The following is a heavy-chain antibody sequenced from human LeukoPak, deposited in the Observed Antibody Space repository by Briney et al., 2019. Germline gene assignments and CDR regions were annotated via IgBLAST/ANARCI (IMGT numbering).Heavy chain of an antibody. CDR3: AKRQGYDSSGYYHGTSDY. D-gene: IGHD3-22*01. J-gene: IGHJ4*02. CDR1: GFTFSDSA. CDR2: ISYDGDMR. Sequence: GGSLRLSCAASGFTFSDSAMHWVRQAPGKGLEWVALISYDGDMRYFAESVKGRFTISRDNSKNTLYLQMNSLRAEDTAVYYCAKRQGYDSSGYYHGTSDYWGQGTLVTVSS. V-gene: IGHV3-30-3*02.